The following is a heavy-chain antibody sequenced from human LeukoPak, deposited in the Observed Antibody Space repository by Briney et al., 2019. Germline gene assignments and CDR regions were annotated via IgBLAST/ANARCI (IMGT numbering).Heavy chain of an antibody. J-gene: IGHJ4*02. CDR2: INNDGSGT. Sequence: GGSLRLSCGASGFIFTTYWMHWVRQAPGKGLVWVSRINNDGSGTTYADSVKGRFTISRDNAKNTLYLQMNSLRAEDTAVYYCARGYTYGSIDYWGQGTLVTVSS. CDR3: ARGYTYGSIDY. CDR1: GFIFTTYW. D-gene: IGHD5-18*01. V-gene: IGHV3-74*01.